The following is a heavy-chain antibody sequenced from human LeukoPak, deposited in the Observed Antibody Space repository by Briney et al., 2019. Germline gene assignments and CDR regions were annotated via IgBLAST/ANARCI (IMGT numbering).Heavy chain of an antibody. CDR2: INPDGRDT. J-gene: IGHJ1*01. CDR1: GYTFTSYG. CDR3: TSWGDTAAEYFQR. Sequence: SCKASGYTFTSYGISWVRQAPGKGLEWVAHINPDGRDTYYVDSVKGRFTISRDNAQNSMYLQMNSLRVEDTAVYYCTSWGDTAAEYFQRWGQGTLVTVSS. V-gene: IGHV3-7*01. D-gene: IGHD2-21*02.